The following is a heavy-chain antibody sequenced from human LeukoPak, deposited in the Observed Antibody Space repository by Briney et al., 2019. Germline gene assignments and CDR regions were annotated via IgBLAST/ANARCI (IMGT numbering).Heavy chain of an antibody. CDR3: AKDHDNYYVSSGYTPFDY. CDR2: ICGSADST. Sequence: GGSLRLSCAASGFTFSSYAMSWVRQAPGKGLEWVSDICGSADSTYYADSVKGRFTISRDNSKNTLYLQMNSLRAEDTAVYYCAKDHDNYYVSSGYTPFDYWGQGTLVTVSS. D-gene: IGHD3-22*01. CDR1: GFTFSSYA. J-gene: IGHJ4*02. V-gene: IGHV3-23*01.